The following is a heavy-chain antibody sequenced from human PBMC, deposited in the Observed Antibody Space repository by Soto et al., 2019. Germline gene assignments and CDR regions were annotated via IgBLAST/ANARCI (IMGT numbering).Heavy chain of an antibody. D-gene: IGHD1-1*01. Sequence: SETLSLTCTVSGGSISSTSYYWGWIRQPPGKGLEWIGNIYYSGNTYYNPSLKSRVTISVDTSKNQFSLKLSSVTAADTAVYYCARLISSNVDCWGQGTLVTVSS. CDR1: GGSISSTSYY. J-gene: IGHJ4*02. CDR2: IYYSGNT. CDR3: ARLISSNVDC. V-gene: IGHV4-39*01.